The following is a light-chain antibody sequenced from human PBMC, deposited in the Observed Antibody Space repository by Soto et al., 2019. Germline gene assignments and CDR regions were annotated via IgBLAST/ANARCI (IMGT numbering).Light chain of an antibody. V-gene: IGLV2-8*01. CDR2: EVS. CDR1: SSDVGAYNY. Sequence: QSALTQPPSASGSPGQSVTISCTGTSSDVGAYNYVSWYQQHPGKAPKVMIFEVSKRPSGVPDRFSGSKSGNTASLTVSGLQAEDEADYYCSSYAGSIRPDVVFGGGTKLTVL. CDR3: SSYAGSIRPDVV. J-gene: IGLJ2*01.